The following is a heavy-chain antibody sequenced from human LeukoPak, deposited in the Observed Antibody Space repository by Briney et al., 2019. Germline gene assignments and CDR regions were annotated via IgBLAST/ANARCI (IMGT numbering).Heavy chain of an antibody. Sequence: GGSLRLSCAASGLIFSNYWMSWVRQAPGKGLEWVANIKQDGSEKYYVDSVRGRFTISRDNAKNSLYLQMNSLRAEDTALYYCARPGYYDSGRFYHDCWGQGTLVTVSS. CDR2: IKQDGSEK. CDR1: GLIFSNYW. V-gene: IGHV3-7*01. J-gene: IGHJ4*02. D-gene: IGHD3-22*01. CDR3: ARPGYYDSGRFYHDC.